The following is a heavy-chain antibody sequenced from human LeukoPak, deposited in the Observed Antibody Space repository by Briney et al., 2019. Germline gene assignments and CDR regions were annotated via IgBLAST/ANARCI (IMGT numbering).Heavy chain of an antibody. D-gene: IGHD3-10*01. V-gene: IGHV3-21*01. CDR2: ISSSSSYI. CDR3: ARLIRSITMVRGVSYYYYTDV. J-gene: IGHJ6*03. Sequence: GGSLRLSCAASEFTFSSYSMNWVRQAPGKGLEWVSSISSSSSYIYYADSVKGRFTISRDNAKNSLYLQMNSLRAEDTAVYYCARLIRSITMVRGVSYYYYTDVCGKGTTVTVSS. CDR1: EFTFSSYS.